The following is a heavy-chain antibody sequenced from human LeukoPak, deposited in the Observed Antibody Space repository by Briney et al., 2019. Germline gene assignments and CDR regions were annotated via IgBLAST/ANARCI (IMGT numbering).Heavy chain of an antibody. V-gene: IGHV3-23*01. J-gene: IGHJ4*02. Sequence: GASLRLSCAASGFTFSSYATGWVRQAPGKGLEWVAGISGSGGSTNYADSVKGRFTISSDNSKNTLYLQMNSLRAAATAVYYCAKDRTPAPGNDVWDYWGQGTLVTVSS. CDR3: AKDRTPAPGNDVWDY. D-gene: IGHD6-13*01. CDR2: ISGSGGST. CDR1: GFTFSSYA.